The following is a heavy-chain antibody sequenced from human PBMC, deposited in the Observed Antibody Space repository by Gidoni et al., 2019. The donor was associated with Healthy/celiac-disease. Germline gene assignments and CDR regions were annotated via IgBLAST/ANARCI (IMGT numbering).Heavy chain of an antibody. J-gene: IGHJ3*02. V-gene: IGHV1-58*01. D-gene: IGHD3-3*01. CDR1: GFTFTSSA. CDR3: AADRDDFWSGPDDAFDI. CDR2: IVVGSGNT. Sequence: QMQLVQSGPEVKKPGTSVKVSCKASGFTFTSSAVQWVRQARGQRLEWIGWIVVGSGNTNYAQKFQERVTITRDMSTSTAYMELSSLRSEDTAVYYCAADRDDFWSGPDDAFDIWGQGTMVTVSS.